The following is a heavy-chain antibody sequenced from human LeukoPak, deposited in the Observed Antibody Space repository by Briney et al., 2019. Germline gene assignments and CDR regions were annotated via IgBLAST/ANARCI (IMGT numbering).Heavy chain of an antibody. CDR1: GYTLTELS. Sequence: ASVKVSCKVSGYTLTELSMHCVRQAPGQGLEWMGRINPNSGGTNYAQKFQGRVTMTRDTSISTAYMELSRLRSDDTAVYYCARVESGSGWYDYWGQGTLVTVSS. V-gene: IGHV1-2*06. CDR2: INPNSGGT. J-gene: IGHJ4*02. D-gene: IGHD6-19*01. CDR3: ARVESGSGWYDY.